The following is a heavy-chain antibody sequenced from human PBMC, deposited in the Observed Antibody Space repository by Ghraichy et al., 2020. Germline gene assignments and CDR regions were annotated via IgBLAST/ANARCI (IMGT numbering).Heavy chain of an antibody. J-gene: IGHJ5*02. D-gene: IGHD6-6*01. V-gene: IGHV4-31*03. CDR1: GGSISSGGYY. CDR2: IYYSGST. Sequence: LRLSCTVSGGSISSGGYYWSWIRQHPGKGLEWIGYIYYSGSTYYNPSLKSRVTISVDTSKNQFSLKLSSVTAADTAVYYCAREVQVAARPQHRGFDPWSQGTLVTVSS. CDR3: AREVQVAARPQHRGFDP.